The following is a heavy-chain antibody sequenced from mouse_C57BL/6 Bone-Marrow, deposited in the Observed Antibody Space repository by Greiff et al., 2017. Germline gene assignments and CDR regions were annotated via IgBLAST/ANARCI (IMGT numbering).Heavy chain of an antibody. V-gene: IGHV1-9*01. Sequence: QVQLQQSGAELMKPGASVKLSCKATGYTFTGYWIEWVKQRPGHGLEWIGEILPGSGSTNYNEKFKSKATLTVDKSSSTAYMQLSSLTSEDSAVYYCARRDGYYTPFAYWGQGTLVTVSA. D-gene: IGHD2-3*01. CDR1: GYTFTGYW. J-gene: IGHJ3*01. CDR2: ILPGSGST. CDR3: ARRDGYYTPFAY.